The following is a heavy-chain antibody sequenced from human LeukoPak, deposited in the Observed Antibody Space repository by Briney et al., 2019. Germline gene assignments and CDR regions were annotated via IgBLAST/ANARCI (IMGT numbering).Heavy chain of an antibody. CDR2: INPNSGGT. Sequence: GASVKVSCKASGYTFTGYYMHWVRQAPGQGLEWMGWINPNSGGTNYAQKFQGRVTMTRDTSISTAYMELSRLRSDDTAVYYCAGGAYITIFGLAWWFDPWGQGTLVTVSS. CDR3: AGGAYITIFGLAWWFDP. D-gene: IGHD3-3*01. J-gene: IGHJ5*02. CDR1: GYTFTGYY. V-gene: IGHV1-2*02.